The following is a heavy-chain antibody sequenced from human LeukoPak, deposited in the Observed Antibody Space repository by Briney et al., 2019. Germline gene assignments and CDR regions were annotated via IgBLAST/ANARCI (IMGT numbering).Heavy chain of an antibody. CDR3: ASSILGYCTSTSCKFDY. CDR1: GGSISSGSYY. CDR2: ISYSGST. V-gene: IGHV4-31*03. D-gene: IGHD2-2*01. J-gene: IGHJ4*02. Sequence: PSQTLSLTCTVSGGSISSGSYYWSWIRQHPGKGLEWIGYISYSGSTYYNPSPRSRVTISVDTSKNQFSLKLTSVTAADTAVYYCASSILGYCTSTSCKFDYWGQGTLVTVSS.